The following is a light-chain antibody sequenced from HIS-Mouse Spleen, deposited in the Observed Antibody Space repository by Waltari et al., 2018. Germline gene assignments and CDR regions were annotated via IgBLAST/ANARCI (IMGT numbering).Light chain of an antibody. CDR2: GES. V-gene: IGKV3-20*01. Sequence: EIVLTQSPGTLSLSPGERATLSCRASQSVSSSYLAWYQQKPGQAPRLLDYGESSRATGIPDRFSGSGSGTDFTLTISRLEPEDFAVYYCQQYGSSPPYTFGQGTKLEIK. CDR3: QQYGSSPPYT. J-gene: IGKJ2*01. CDR1: QSVSSSY.